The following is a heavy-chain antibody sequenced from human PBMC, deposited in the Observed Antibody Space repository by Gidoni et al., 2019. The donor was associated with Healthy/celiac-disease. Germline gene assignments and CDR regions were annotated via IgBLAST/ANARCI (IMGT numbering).Heavy chain of an antibody. CDR1: GLHFSSSW. V-gene: IGHV3-7*05. Sequence: VQLVESGGGLVQPGRSLRLSCAASGLHFSSSWMSWVRQAPGKGLEWVANIKQDGSEKYYVDSVKGRFTISRDNAKNSLYLQMNSLRAEDTAVYYCARADDDYGDYYYYYMDVWGKGTTVTVSS. CDR2: IKQDGSEK. J-gene: IGHJ6*03. CDR3: ARADDDYGDYYYYYMDV. D-gene: IGHD4-17*01.